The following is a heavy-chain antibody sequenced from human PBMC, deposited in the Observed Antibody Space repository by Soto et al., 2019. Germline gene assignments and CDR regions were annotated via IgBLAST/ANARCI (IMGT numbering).Heavy chain of an antibody. Sequence: EVQLLESGGGLVQPGGSLRLSCAASGFTFSNYAMSWVRQAPGKGLEWVLLISGSGGSTYYADSVKGRFTISRDNSKNTLSLQMNSPRAEDTAIYYCAKALDCSGAGCQALSYFDYGGQGTLVTVSP. CDR2: ISGSGGST. CDR3: AKALDCSGAGCQALSYFDY. V-gene: IGHV3-23*01. J-gene: IGHJ4*02. CDR1: GFTFSNYA. D-gene: IGHD2-15*01.